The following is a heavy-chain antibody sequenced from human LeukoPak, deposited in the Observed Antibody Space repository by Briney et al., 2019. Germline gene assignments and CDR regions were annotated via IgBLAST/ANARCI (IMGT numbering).Heavy chain of an antibody. J-gene: IGHJ6*02. CDR2: VYYTGYS. CDR1: GGLISSSGNFY. Sequence: PSETLSLTCSVSGGLISSSGNFYWGWIRQVPGKGLEWIGSVYYTGYSYDNPSLKSRVTVSVDTSKNQFSLKLNSVTAADTAIYYCARQGAITARRTHYYAMGVWGPGTTVTVS. V-gene: IGHV4-39*01. D-gene: IGHD1-20*01. CDR3: ARQGAITARRTHYYAMGV.